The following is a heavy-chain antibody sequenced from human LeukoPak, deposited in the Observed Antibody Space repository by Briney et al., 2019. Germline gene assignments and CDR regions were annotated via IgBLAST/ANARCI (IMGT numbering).Heavy chain of an antibody. CDR3: AKEGLGSSWYPNYLDY. CDR2: ISYDGSNK. D-gene: IGHD6-13*01. J-gene: IGHJ4*02. Sequence: PGRSLRLSCAASGFTLSAYAMHWVRQAPGKGLEWVALISYDGSNKYYADFVKGRFTISRDSSKNTLYLQVNSLRAEDTAVYYCAKEGLGSSWYPNYLDYWGPGTLVTVSS. CDR1: GFTLSAYA. V-gene: IGHV3-30*18.